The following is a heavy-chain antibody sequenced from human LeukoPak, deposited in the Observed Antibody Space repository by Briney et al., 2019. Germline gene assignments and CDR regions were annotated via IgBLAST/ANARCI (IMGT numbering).Heavy chain of an antibody. D-gene: IGHD1-26*01. CDR2: FFYSGST. CDR1: GGSISSSSYH. V-gene: IGHV4-39*01. Sequence: SETLSLTCTVYGGSISSSSYHWGWIRQPPGKGLEWFVTFFYSGSTYYNLSLRSRGTISGDTSKNQFSLTMRSVTAADTAVYYCVRHIGGRIDNHFYFYYMDVWGKGTTVTVSS. J-gene: IGHJ6*03. CDR3: VRHIGGRIDNHFYFYYMDV.